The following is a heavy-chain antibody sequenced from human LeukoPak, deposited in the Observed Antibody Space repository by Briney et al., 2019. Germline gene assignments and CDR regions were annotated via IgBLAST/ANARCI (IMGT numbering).Heavy chain of an antibody. Sequence: EASVTVSCKTSGYTFSTYGLSWVRQAPGQGLEWMGWISGNSGKTHYAQKFQDRVTLTTDTSSTTALMELRSLRSDDTAMYYCARNAGSYFEFAPWGQGTLVTVSS. CDR1: GYTFSTYG. J-gene: IGHJ5*02. V-gene: IGHV1-18*01. D-gene: IGHD1-26*01. CDR2: ISGNSGKT. CDR3: ARNAGSYFEFAP.